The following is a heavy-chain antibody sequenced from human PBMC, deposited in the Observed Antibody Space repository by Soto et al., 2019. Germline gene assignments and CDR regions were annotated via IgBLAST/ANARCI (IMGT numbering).Heavy chain of an antibody. D-gene: IGHD3-22*01. Sequence: SVKVSCKASGGTFNSYDINWVRQAPGQGLEWMGGIIPIVETPKYAQKFQGRVAITADESTNTVYMELSSLRSEDTAMYYCARLSRPNYYDTSGFFKDDWFDPWGQGTLVTVSS. CDR2: IIPIVETP. J-gene: IGHJ5*02. CDR1: GGTFNSYD. CDR3: ARLSRPNYYDTSGFFKDDWFDP. V-gene: IGHV1-69*13.